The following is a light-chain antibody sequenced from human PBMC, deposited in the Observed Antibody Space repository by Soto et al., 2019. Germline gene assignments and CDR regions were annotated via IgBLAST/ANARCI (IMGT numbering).Light chain of an antibody. J-gene: IGKJ5*01. CDR2: AS. V-gene: IGKV1-13*02. CDR3: QQFNSYPHT. CDR1: QGISSA. Sequence: AIQLTQSPSSLSASVGDRVTITCRASQGISSALAWYQQKPGKAPKLLIYASSLESGVPSRFSGSGSGTEFTLTLSSLQPEDFATYYCQQFNSYPHTFGQGTRLEIK.